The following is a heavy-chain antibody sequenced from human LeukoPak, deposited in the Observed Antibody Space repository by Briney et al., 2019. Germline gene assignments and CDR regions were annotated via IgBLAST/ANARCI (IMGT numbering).Heavy chain of an antibody. D-gene: IGHD3-16*01. Sequence: SQTLSLTCTVSGGSISSGDYSWSWIRQPPGKGLEWIGYIYYSGSTYYNPSLKSRVTISVDTSKNQFSLKLSSVTAADTAVYYCASLATRRLISYYFDYWGQGTLVTVSS. CDR3: ASLATRRLISYYFDY. CDR1: GGSISSGDYS. CDR2: IYYSGST. J-gene: IGHJ4*02. V-gene: IGHV4-30-4*01.